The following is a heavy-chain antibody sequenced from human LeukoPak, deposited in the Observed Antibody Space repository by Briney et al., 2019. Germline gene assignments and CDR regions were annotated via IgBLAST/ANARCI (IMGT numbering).Heavy chain of an antibody. CDR3: TRLTWGDAFDI. D-gene: IGHD3-16*01. CDR1: GFTFSDSA. CDR2: IRSKTKNYAT. J-gene: IGHJ3*02. V-gene: IGHV3-73*01. Sequence: GGSLRLSCAASGFTFSDSAIHWVRQASGKGLEWVGRIRSKTKNYATEYAASVKGRFTISRDDSKNTAYLQMNSLKTEDTAVYYCTRLTWGDAFDIWGQGTMVTVSS.